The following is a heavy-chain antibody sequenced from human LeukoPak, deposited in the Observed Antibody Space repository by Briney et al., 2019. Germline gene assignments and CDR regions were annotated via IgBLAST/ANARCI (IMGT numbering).Heavy chain of an antibody. Sequence: SETLSLTCTVSGGSISSYYWSWIRQPPGKGLEWIGYIYYSGSTNYNPSLKSRVTMSVDTSKNQSSLKLSSVTAADTAVYYCARAYKGSISLNYYYYMDVWGKGTTVTVSS. CDR3: ARAYKGSISLNYYYYMDV. CDR1: GGSISSYY. V-gene: IGHV4-59*12. J-gene: IGHJ6*03. CDR2: IYYSGST. D-gene: IGHD1-14*01.